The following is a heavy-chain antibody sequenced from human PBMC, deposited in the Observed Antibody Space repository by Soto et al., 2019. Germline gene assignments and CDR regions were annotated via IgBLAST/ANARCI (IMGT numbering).Heavy chain of an antibody. CDR1: GGSISSYY. CDR3: ARDRDGDHFDY. Sequence: SETLSLTCTVSGGSISSYYWSWIRQPPGKGLEWIGYIYYSGSTNYNPSLKSRVTISVDTSKNQFSLKLSSVTAADTAVYYCARDRDGDHFDYWGQGTLVTVS. V-gene: IGHV4-59*01. D-gene: IGHD4-17*01. J-gene: IGHJ4*02. CDR2: IYYSGST.